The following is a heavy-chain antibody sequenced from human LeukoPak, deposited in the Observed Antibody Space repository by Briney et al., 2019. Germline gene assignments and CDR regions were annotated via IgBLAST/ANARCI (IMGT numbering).Heavy chain of an antibody. CDR1: GFTFSSYS. CDR3: ARAELYDFWSGYPVNYYYYMDV. Sequence: PGGSLRLSCAASGFTFSSYSMNWVRQAPGKGLEWVSSISSSSSYIYYADSVKGRFTISRDNAKNSLYLQMNSLRAEDTAVYYCARAELYDFWSGYPVNYYYYMDVWGKGTTVTVSS. J-gene: IGHJ6*03. V-gene: IGHV3-21*01. CDR2: ISSSSSYI. D-gene: IGHD3-3*01.